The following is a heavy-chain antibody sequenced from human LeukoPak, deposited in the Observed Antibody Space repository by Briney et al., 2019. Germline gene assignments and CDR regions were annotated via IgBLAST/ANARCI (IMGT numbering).Heavy chain of an antibody. V-gene: IGHV1-18*01. CDR1: GYTLTSYG. J-gene: IGHJ4*02. CDR3: ARGYCSSTSCYAFWNY. CDR2: ISAYNGNT. Sequence: GASVKVSCKASGYTLTSYGISWVRQAPGQGLEWMGWISAYNGNTNYAQKLQGRVTMTTDTSTSTAYMELRSLRSDDTAVYYCARGYCSSTSCYAFWNYWGQGTLVTVSS. D-gene: IGHD2-2*01.